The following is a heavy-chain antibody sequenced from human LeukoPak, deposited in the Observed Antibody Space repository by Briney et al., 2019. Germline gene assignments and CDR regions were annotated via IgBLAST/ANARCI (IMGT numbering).Heavy chain of an antibody. CDR1: GYSISSGYY. D-gene: IGHD5-18*01. CDR2: IYHSGST. Sequence: SETLSLTCTVSGYSISSGYYWGWIRQPPGKGLEWIGEIYHSGSTNYNPSLKSRVTISVDKSKNQFSLKLSSVTAADTAVYYCASVRYSYGKGLDYWGQGTLVTVSS. CDR3: ASVRYSYGKGLDY. J-gene: IGHJ4*02. V-gene: IGHV4-38-2*02.